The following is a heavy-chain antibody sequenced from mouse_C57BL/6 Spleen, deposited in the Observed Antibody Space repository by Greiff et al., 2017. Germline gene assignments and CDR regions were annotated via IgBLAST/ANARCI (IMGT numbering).Heavy chain of an antibody. J-gene: IGHJ3*01. CDR3: ARGGNPWFAY. D-gene: IGHD2-1*01. CDR2: INPSTGGT. CDR1: GYSFTGYY. V-gene: IGHV1-42*01. Sequence: VQLQQSGPELVKPGASVKISCKASGYSFTGYYMNWVKQSPETSLEWIGEINPSTGGTTYNQKFKAKATLTVDKSSSTAYMQLKSLTSEDSAVYYCARGGNPWFAYWGQGTLVTVSA.